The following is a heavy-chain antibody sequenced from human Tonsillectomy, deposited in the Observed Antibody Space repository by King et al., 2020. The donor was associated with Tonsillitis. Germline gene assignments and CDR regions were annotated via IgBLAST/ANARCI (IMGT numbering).Heavy chain of an antibody. V-gene: IGHV1-69*01. CDR2: IIPTFGTT. CDR1: GGIFRSYG. J-gene: IGHJ4*02. D-gene: IGHD2-8*02. Sequence: QLVQSGAEVKKPGSSVKVSCKASGGIFRSYGISWVRQAPGQGLEWMGGIIPTFGTTNYAQKFQGRVTITADESTTAAYMELPGLTFEDTAVYSCATNPLGYCSGGVCYSFDFWGQGTLVTVSS. CDR3: ATNPLGYCSGGVCYSFDF.